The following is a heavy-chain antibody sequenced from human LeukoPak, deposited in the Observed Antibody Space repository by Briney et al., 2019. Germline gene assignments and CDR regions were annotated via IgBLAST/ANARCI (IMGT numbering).Heavy chain of an antibody. J-gene: IGHJ4*02. CDR1: GGSISSGSYY. V-gene: IGHV4-61*02. CDR2: IYTSGST. CDR3: ATYPYSSSSEEDY. Sequence: PSETLSLTCTVSGGSISSGSYYWSWIRQPAGKGLEWIGRIYTSGSTNYNPSLKSRVPISVDTSKNQFSLKLSSVTAAATAVYYCATYPYSSSSEEDYWGQGTLVTVSS. D-gene: IGHD6-6*01.